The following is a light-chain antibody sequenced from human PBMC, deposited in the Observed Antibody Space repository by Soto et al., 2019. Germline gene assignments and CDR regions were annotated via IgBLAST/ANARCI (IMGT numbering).Light chain of an antibody. CDR3: QQYNTYPLT. CDR1: QSISPW. V-gene: IGKV1-5*03. CDR2: KAS. Sequence: DIPMTQSPSTLSASVGDSVTITCRASQSISPWLAWYQQKPGKAPTLLIYKASSLEGGVPSRFSGSGSGTDFDISVSGLQPGDFATYYCQQYNTYPLTFGGGTTVEI. J-gene: IGKJ4*01.